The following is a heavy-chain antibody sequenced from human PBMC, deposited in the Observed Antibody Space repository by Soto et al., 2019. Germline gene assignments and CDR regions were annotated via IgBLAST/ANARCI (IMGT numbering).Heavy chain of an antibody. V-gene: IGHV1-8*01. CDR3: AKVSRRGSAIDFDY. CDR2: MNPTSGDT. J-gene: IGHJ4*02. CDR1: GYTFSSYD. Sequence: QVQRVQSGAEVKKPGASVKVSGKASGYTFSSYDINWVRQATGQGLEWMGWMNPTSGDTGYAQKFQGRVTMTRNTSITTAYMELYSLRSEDTAVYYCAKVSRRGSAIDFDYWGQGTLVTVSP. D-gene: IGHD3-10*01.